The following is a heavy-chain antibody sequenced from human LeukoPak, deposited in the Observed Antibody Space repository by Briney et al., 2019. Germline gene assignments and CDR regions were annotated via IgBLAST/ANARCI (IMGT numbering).Heavy chain of an antibody. V-gene: IGHV3-23*01. CDR1: GFTFSSYA. CDR2: IGNGGGST. J-gene: IGHJ4*02. CDR3: AKLSDY. D-gene: IGHD3-3*02. Sequence: QSGGSLRLSCAASGFTFSSYAMSWVRQAPGKGLEWVSTIGNGGGSTYYADSVKGRFTISRDNSKNTLYLQMNGLRAEDTAMYYCAKLSDYWGQGTLVTVSS.